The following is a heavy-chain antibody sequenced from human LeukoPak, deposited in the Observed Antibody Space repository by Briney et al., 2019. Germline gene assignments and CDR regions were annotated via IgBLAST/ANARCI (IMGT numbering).Heavy chain of an antibody. CDR1: GFTFSSYA. V-gene: IGHV3-23*01. CDR3: ANDLTSGRPYYFDY. J-gene: IGHJ4*02. D-gene: IGHD1-26*01. CDR2: ISGSGGST. Sequence: GGSLRLSCAASGFTFSSYAMSWVRQAPGKGLEWVSGISGSGGSTYYADSVKGRFTISRDNSKNTLYLQMNSLRAEDTAVYYCANDLTSGRPYYFDYWGQGTLVTVSS.